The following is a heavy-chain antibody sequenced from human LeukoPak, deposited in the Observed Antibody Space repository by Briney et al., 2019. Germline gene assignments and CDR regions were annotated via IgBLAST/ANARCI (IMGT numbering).Heavy chain of an antibody. CDR1: GFTFSSYS. CDR3: ARLRQRDTTAMAPYWYFDL. Sequence: GGSLRLSCAASGFTFSSYSMNWVRQAPGKGLEWVSSISSSSSYIYYADSVKGRFTISRDNAKNSLYLQMNSLRAEDTAVYYCARLRQRDTTAMAPYWYFDLWGRGTLVTVSS. CDR2: ISSSSSYI. J-gene: IGHJ2*01. D-gene: IGHD5-18*01. V-gene: IGHV3-21*01.